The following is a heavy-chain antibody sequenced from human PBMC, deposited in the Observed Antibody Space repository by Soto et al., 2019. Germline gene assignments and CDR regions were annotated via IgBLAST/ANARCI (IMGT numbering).Heavy chain of an antibody. CDR3: ARVPNTYYYDSSGYYC. CDR2: ISSSSSYI. J-gene: IGHJ4*02. CDR1: GFTFSSYS. V-gene: IGHV3-21*01. Sequence: GSLRLSYAASGFTFSSYSMNWVRQAPGKGLEWVSSISSSSSYIYYADSVQGRFTISRDNAKNSLYLQMNSLRAEDTAVYYCARVPNTYYYDSSGYYCWGQGTLVTVSS. D-gene: IGHD3-22*01.